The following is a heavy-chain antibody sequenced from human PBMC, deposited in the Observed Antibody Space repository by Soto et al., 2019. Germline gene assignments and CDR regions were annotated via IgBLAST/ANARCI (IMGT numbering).Heavy chain of an antibody. CDR1: GFTFSSYA. Sequence: GGSLRLSCAASGFTFSSYAMSWVRQAPGKGLEWVSAISGSGGSTYYADSVKGRFTISRDNSKNTLYLQMNSLRAEDTAVYYCAKVSSYDSSGFLWFDPWGQGTLVTVS. D-gene: IGHD3-22*01. CDR2: ISGSGGST. V-gene: IGHV3-23*01. CDR3: AKVSSYDSSGFLWFDP. J-gene: IGHJ5*02.